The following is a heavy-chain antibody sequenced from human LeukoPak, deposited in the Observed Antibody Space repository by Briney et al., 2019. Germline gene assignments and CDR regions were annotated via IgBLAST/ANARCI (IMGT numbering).Heavy chain of an antibody. Sequence: ASVKLSCNASGYTFTSYDINWDRHSTGQGLGRMGWMKPNSGNTGNAQKFQGRVTITKNTSISTAYMELSSLRSEYTAGFYSARGPVGATSNDYWGQGTLVTVSS. J-gene: IGHJ4*02. CDR1: GYTFTSYD. CDR3: ARGPVGATSNDY. CDR2: MKPNSGNT. D-gene: IGHD1-26*01. V-gene: IGHV1-8*03.